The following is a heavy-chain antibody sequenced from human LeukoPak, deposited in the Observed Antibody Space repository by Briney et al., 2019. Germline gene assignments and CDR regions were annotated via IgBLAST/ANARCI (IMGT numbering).Heavy chain of an antibody. CDR1: GFTFSSYG. CDR3: AKERRADGDYISAFDI. Sequence: GGSLRLSCAASGFTFSSYGMHWVRQAPGKGLEWVAFIEYDGSNKYYADSVKGRFTISRDNSKNTLYLQMNSLRAEDTAVYYCAKERRADGDYISAFDIWGQGTMVTVSS. V-gene: IGHV3-30*02. J-gene: IGHJ3*02. CDR2: IEYDGSNK. D-gene: IGHD4-17*01.